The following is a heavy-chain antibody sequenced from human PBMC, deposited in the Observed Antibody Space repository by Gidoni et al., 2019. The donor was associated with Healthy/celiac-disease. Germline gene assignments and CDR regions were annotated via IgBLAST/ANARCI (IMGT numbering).Heavy chain of an antibody. CDR2: IKSKTDGGTT. J-gene: IGHJ3*02. D-gene: IGHD6-19*01. CDR3: STGEDSSGWYGDAFDI. Sequence: EVQLVESGGGLVKPGGSLRLSCAASGFTFSNAWMSWVRQAPGQGPEWVGRIKSKTDGGTTDHAAPVKGRFTISSDDSKNPLYLQMKRLKTEDKAVFYCSTGEDSSGWYGDAFDIWGQGTMVTLSS. CDR1: GFTFSNAW. V-gene: IGHV3-15*01.